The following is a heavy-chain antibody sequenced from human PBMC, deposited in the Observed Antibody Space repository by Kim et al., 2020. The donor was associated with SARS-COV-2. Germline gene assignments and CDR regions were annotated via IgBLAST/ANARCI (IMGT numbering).Heavy chain of an antibody. V-gene: IGHV1-24*01. CDR3: ATAPWGYYYDSSFDY. Sequence: ASVKVSCKVSGYTLTELSMHWVRQAPGKGLEWMGGFDPEDGETIYAQKFQGRVTMTEDTSTDTAYMELSSLRSEDTAGYYCATAPWGYYYDSSFDYWGQGTLVTVSS. CDR2: FDPEDGET. D-gene: IGHD3-22*01. J-gene: IGHJ4*02. CDR1: GYTLTELS.